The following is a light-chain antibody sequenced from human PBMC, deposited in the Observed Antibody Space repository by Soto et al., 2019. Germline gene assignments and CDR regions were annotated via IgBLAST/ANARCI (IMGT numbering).Light chain of an antibody. CDR1: QSVFYSSNNKNY. CDR2: WAS. Sequence: DIVLTQSPDSLAVSLGERATINCKSSQSVFYSSNNKNYLAWYQQKPGQPPKLLIYWASTRESGVPDRSSGSGSGTDFTLTISSLQAEDVAVYYCQQYFRPWTFGQGTKVEIK. CDR3: QQYFRPWT. J-gene: IGKJ1*01. V-gene: IGKV4-1*01.